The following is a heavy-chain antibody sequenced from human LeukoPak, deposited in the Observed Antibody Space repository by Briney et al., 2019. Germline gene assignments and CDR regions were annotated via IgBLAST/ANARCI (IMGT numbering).Heavy chain of an antibody. CDR2: ISYDGSNK. CDR3: ARDRWYYYDSSDYYYDAFDI. J-gene: IGHJ3*02. V-gene: IGHV3-30*04. CDR1: GFTFSNYV. Sequence: PGRSLRLSCAASGFTFSNYVMHWVRQAPGKGLEWVAVISYDGSNKYYTDSVKGRFTISRDNSKNTLYLQMNSLRAEDTAVYYCARDRWYYYDSSDYYYDAFDIWGQGTMVTVSS. D-gene: IGHD3-22*01.